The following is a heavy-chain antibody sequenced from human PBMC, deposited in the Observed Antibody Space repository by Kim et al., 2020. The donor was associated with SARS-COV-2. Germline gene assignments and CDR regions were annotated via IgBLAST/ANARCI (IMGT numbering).Heavy chain of an antibody. J-gene: IGHJ5*02. CDR3: AKDGPYPRLLRFDP. D-gene: IGHD4-17*01. Sequence: FADSGKGRFTIARDSSKNTLYLQMNSQRVEERATYYCAKDGPYPRLLRFDPWGQGTLVTVSS. V-gene: IGHV3-23*01.